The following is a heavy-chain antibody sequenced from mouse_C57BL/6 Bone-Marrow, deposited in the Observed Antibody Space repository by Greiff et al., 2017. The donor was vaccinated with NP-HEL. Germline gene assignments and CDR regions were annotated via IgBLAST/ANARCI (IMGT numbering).Heavy chain of an antibody. J-gene: IGHJ2*01. Sequence: VMLVESGPGLVAPSQSLSITCTVSGFSLTSYGVSWVRQPPGTGLEWLGVIWGDGSTNYHSALISRLSISKDNSKSLVFSKLNSLQTEDTATYYCAKAPRYFDYWGQGTTLTVSS. CDR2: IWGDGST. CDR3: AKAPRYFDY. V-gene: IGHV2-3*01. CDR1: GFSLTSYG.